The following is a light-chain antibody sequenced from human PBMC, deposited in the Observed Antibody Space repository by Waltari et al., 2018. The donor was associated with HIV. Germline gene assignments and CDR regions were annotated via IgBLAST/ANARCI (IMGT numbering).Light chain of an antibody. J-gene: IGLJ2*01. CDR2: DVS. Sequence: QSALTQPASVSGSPGQSITISCTGTSSDVGGYNYVSWYQQHPGKAPKLMIYDVSYRPSGVSTRFSGSKSGNTASLTISGLQAEDEADYYCSSYTSSSTLYVVFGGGTKLTVL. CDR1: SSDVGGYNY. V-gene: IGLV2-14*01. CDR3: SSYTSSSTLYVV.